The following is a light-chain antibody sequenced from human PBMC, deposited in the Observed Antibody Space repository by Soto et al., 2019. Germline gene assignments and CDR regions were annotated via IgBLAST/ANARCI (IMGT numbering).Light chain of an antibody. CDR2: AAS. CDR1: QGISSY. CDR3: QQSYSTLLT. J-gene: IGKJ5*01. Sequence: DIQLTQSPAFLSSSVGDRVTITCRASQGISSYLAWYQQKPGKAPKLLIYAASTLQSGVPSRFSGSGSGTDFTLTISSLQPEDFATYYCQQSYSTLLTFGQGTRLEIK. V-gene: IGKV1-9*01.